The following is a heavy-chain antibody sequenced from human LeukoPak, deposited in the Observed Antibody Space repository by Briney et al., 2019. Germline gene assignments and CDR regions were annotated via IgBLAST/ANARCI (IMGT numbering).Heavy chain of an antibody. J-gene: IGHJ5*02. Sequence: SETLSLTCAVYGGSFSGYYWSWIRQPPGKGLEWIGEINHSGSTNYNPSLKSRVTISVDTSKNQFSLKLSSVTAADTAVYYCARGVRWARNWFDPWGQGTLATVSS. CDR3: ARGVRWARNWFDP. D-gene: IGHD4-23*01. V-gene: IGHV4-34*01. CDR2: INHSGST. CDR1: GGSFSGYY.